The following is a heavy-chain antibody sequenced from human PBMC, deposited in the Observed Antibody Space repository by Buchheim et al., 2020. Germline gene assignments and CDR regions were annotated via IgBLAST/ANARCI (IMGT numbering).Heavy chain of an antibody. CDR1: GFNFSDHY. V-gene: IGHV3-72*01. CDR3: ARGYYDSSGAQGMEY. D-gene: IGHD3-22*01. Sequence: EVQLVESGGGLVQPGGSLRLSCAASGFNFSDHYMDWVRQVPGKGLEWVGRTGHKANYYSTQYAASVKGRFTISRDDSMNSVFLQMNSLKSEDTGVYYCARGYYDSSGAQGMEYWGQGAL. CDR2: TGHKANYYST. J-gene: IGHJ4*02.